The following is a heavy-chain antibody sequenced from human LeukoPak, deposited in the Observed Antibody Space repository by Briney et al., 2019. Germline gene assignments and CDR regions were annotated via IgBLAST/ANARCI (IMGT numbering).Heavy chain of an antibody. J-gene: IGHJ4*02. Sequence: GGSLRLSCAGSGFTYSSYNMNWVRQAPGKGLEWVSSITTSTYIYYADSVRGRFTISRDNSKNTLYLQMNSLRAEDTAVYYCARDRIVVVPAAMQEGGYFDYWGQGTLVTVSS. D-gene: IGHD2-2*01. CDR3: ARDRIVVVPAAMQEGGYFDY. CDR1: GFTYSSYN. CDR2: ITTSTYI. V-gene: IGHV3-21*01.